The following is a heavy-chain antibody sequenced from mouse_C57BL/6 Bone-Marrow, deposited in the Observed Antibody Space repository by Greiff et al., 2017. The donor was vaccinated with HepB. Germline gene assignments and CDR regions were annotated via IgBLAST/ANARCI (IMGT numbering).Heavy chain of an antibody. Sequence: VQRVESGAELARPGASVKLSCKASGYTFTSYGISWVKQRTGQGLEWIGEIYPRSGNTYYNEKFKGKATLTADKSSSTAYMELRSLTSEDSAVYFCARKKGAMDYWGQGTSVTVSS. CDR2: IYPRSGNT. CDR1: GYTFTSYG. V-gene: IGHV1-81*01. J-gene: IGHJ4*01. CDR3: ARKKGAMDY.